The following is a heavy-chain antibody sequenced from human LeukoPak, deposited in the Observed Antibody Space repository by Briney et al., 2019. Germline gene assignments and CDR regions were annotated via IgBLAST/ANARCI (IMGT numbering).Heavy chain of an antibody. CDR1: GFTFSSYE. CDR3: AKGVAGYSSSWYLYYFDY. Sequence: GGSLRLSCAASGFTFSSYEMNWVRQAPGKGLEWVSYISSSSNTMYYADSVKGRFTISRDNSKNTLYLQMNSLRAEDTAVYYCAKGVAGYSSSWYLYYFDYWGQGTLVTVSS. V-gene: IGHV3-48*03. CDR2: ISSSSNTM. J-gene: IGHJ4*02. D-gene: IGHD6-13*01.